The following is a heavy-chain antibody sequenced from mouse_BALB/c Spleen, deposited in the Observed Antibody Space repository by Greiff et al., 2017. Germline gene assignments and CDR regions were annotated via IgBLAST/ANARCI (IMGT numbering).Heavy chain of an antibody. V-gene: IGHV14-3*02. Sequence: VQLQQSGAELVKPGASVKLSCTASGFNIKDTYMHWVKQRPEQGLEWIGRIDPANGNTKYDPKFQGKATITEDTSSNTAYLQLSSLTSEDTAVYYCARSVLRYAWFAYWGQGTLVTVSA. CDR2: IDPANGNT. CDR3: ARSVLRYAWFAY. CDR1: GFNIKDTY. D-gene: IGHD1-1*01. J-gene: IGHJ3*01.